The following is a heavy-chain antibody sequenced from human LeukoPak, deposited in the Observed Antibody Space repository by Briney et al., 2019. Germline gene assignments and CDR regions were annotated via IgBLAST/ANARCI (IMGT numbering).Heavy chain of an antibody. CDR2: IKSLRDGGAT. Sequence: PGGSLRLSCAASGFTFTNAWMTWVRQAPGKGLEWIGRIKSLRDGGATEYSAPVKGRFTISRDDSKNTLYLQMNSLKTEDTAIYYCAKNSGSGNYQVDYWGQGTLVTVS. CDR1: GFTFTNAW. D-gene: IGHD3-10*01. V-gene: IGHV3-15*01. J-gene: IGHJ4*02. CDR3: AKNSGSGNYQVDY.